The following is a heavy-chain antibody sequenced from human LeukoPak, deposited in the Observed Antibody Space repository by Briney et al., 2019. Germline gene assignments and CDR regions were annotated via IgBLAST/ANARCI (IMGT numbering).Heavy chain of an antibody. CDR3: AKAPVTTCRGAYCYPFDY. V-gene: IGHV3-23*01. Sequence: GGSLRLSCAGSGFTFSSYGMSWVRQAPGKGLEWVSCIRGSGTSTYYADSVKGRFTISRDNSKNTLYLQMNRLRPEDAAVYYCAKAPVTTCRGAYCYPFDYWGQGTLVTVSS. J-gene: IGHJ4*02. CDR2: IRGSGTST. D-gene: IGHD2-21*01. CDR1: GFTFSSYG.